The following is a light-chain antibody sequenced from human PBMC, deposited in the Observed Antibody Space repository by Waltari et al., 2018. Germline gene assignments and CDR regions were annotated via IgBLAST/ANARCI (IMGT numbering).Light chain of an antibody. CDR3: QVWDTNTDHVV. J-gene: IGLJ2*01. V-gene: IGLV3-21*02. CDR2: DES. CDR1: NIDTKS. Sequence: YVLTQPPSVSVAPGQTARITCGGDNIDTKSVHWYQQKPATAPGLVVYDESDRPSGIPEGFAGSNSGNTATLTISRVEAGDEADYYSQVWDTNTDHVVFGGGTKLTVL.